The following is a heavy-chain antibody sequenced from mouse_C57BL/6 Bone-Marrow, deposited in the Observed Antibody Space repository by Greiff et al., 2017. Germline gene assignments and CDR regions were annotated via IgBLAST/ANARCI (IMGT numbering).Heavy chain of an antibody. CDR3: ARGPYYCYCVYWYFDV. D-gene: IGHD2-12*01. CDR2: IDPSDSYT. CDR1: GYTFTSYW. J-gene: IGHJ1*03. V-gene: IGHV1-69*01. Sequence: QVQLQQPGAELVMPGASVKLSCKASGYTFTSYWMHWVKQRPGQGLEWIGEIDPSDSYTNYNQKFKGKSTLTVDKSSSTAYMQLNSLTSEDSAVYYCARGPYYCYCVYWYFDVWGTGTTVTVSS.